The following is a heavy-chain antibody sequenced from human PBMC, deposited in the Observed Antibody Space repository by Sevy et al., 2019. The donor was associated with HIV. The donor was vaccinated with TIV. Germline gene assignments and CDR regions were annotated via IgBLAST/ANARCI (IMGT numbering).Heavy chain of an antibody. CDR2: IKQDGSEK. V-gene: IGHV3-7*01. CDR3: ARRKRFLDCYRTERYTRGFDY. D-gene: IGHD3-3*01. J-gene: IGHJ4*02. Sequence: GGSLRLSCAASGFTFSSYWMSWVRQAPGKGLEWVANIKQDGSEKYYVDSVKGRFTISRDNAKNSLYLQMNSLRAEDTAVYYCARRKRFLDCYRTERYTRGFDYWGQGTLVTVSS. CDR1: GFTFSSYW.